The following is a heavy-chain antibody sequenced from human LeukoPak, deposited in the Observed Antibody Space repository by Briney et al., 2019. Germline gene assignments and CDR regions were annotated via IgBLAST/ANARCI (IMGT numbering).Heavy chain of an antibody. CDR2: ITRDGCER. CDR1: GFTFRSCW. J-gene: IGHJ4*02. Sequence: GGSQRLSCAASGFTFRSCWMTWARQAPGKGLEGVHNITRDGCERYYVDSVKGRYTITRDIAKNSLYLQMNSLRAEDTAVYYCARGSGYYTYPLFDYWGRGTLVTVSS. D-gene: IGHD3-3*01. CDR3: ARGSGYYTYPLFDY. V-gene: IGHV3-7*04.